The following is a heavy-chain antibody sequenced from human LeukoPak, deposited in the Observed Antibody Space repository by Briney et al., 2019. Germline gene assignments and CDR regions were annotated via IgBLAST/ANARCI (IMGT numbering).Heavy chain of an antibody. CDR2: ISSSGSTI. CDR1: GFTFSSYE. V-gene: IGHV3-48*03. Sequence: GGSLRLSCAASGFTFSSYEMNWVRRAPGKGLEWVSYISSSGSTIYYADSVKGRFTISRDNAKNSLYLQMNSLRAEDTAVYYCARERDYYGSPYLDYWGQGTLVTVSS. CDR3: ARERDYYGSPYLDY. J-gene: IGHJ4*02. D-gene: IGHD3-10*01.